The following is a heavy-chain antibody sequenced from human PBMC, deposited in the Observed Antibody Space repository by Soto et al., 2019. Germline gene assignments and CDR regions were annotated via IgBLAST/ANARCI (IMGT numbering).Heavy chain of an antibody. Sequence: GASVKVSCKASGGTFSSYAISCVRQAPGQGLEWMGGIIPIFGTANYAQKFQGRVTITADESTSTAYMELSSLRSEDTAVYYCARGTIFGVVIMSYYFDYWGQGTLVTVSS. CDR3: ARGTIFGVVIMSYYFDY. CDR2: IIPIFGTA. J-gene: IGHJ4*02. CDR1: GGTFSSYA. D-gene: IGHD3-3*01. V-gene: IGHV1-69*13.